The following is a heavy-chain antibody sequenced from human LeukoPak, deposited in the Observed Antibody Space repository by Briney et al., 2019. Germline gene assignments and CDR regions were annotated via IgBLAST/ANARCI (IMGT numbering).Heavy chain of an antibody. CDR1: GYTFTTYG. D-gene: IGHD2-8*01. V-gene: IGHV7-4-1*02. CDR2: INTDTGNP. Sequence: GASVKVSCKASGYTFTTYGISWVRQAPGQGLEWMGWINTDTGNPTYAQGFTGRFVFSLDTSVSTAYLQISSLKAEDTAVYYCAREGERYCTNGVCYDFDYWGQGTLVTVSS. J-gene: IGHJ4*02. CDR3: AREGERYCTNGVCYDFDY.